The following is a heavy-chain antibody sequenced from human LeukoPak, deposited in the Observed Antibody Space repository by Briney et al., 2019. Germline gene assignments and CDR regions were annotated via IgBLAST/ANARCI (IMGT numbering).Heavy chain of an antibody. CDR3: ARDFGVIASTGGIDY. Sequence: GGSLRFSCAASGFTFNAYTMKWVRQAPGKGLEWVSSIGDSGSHIFYADSVKGRFTTSRDNAKNSLYLQMNSLRAEDTAVYYCARDFGVIASTGGIDYWGQGTLVTVSS. D-gene: IGHD2-8*01. CDR2: IGDSGSHI. V-gene: IGHV3-21*01. CDR1: GFTFNAYT. J-gene: IGHJ4*02.